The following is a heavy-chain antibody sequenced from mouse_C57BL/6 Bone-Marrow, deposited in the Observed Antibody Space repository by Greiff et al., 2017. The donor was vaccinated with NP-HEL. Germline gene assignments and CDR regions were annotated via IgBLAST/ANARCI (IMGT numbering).Heavy chain of an antibody. J-gene: IGHJ1*03. CDR2: IHPNSGST. D-gene: IGHD2-3*01. CDR3: ARWLLPWYFDV. Sequence: QVQLQQPGAELVKPGASVKLSCKASGYTFTSYWMHWVKQRPGQGLAWIGMIHPNSGSTNYNEKFKSKATLTVDKTSSTAYMQLSSLTSEDSAVYYCARWLLPWYFDVWGTGTTVTVSS. CDR1: GYTFTSYW. V-gene: IGHV1-64*01.